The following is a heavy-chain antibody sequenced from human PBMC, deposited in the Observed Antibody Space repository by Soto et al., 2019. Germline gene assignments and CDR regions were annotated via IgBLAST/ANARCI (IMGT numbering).Heavy chain of an antibody. Sequence: ASVKVSCTASGYTFTSYDINWVRQATGQWLEWMGWMNPNSGNTGYEQKFQGRVTMTRNTSISTAYMELSSLRSEDTAVYYCASRGYSSMTPYYGMAVWGNG. V-gene: IGHV1-8*01. D-gene: IGHD6-13*01. CDR3: ASRGYSSMTPYYGMAV. CDR2: MNPNSGNT. J-gene: IGHJ6*04. CDR1: GYTFTSYD.